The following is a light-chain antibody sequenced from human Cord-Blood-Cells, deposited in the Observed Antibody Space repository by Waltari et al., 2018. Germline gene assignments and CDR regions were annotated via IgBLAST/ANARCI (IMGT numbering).Light chain of an antibody. CDR1: SSDVGGYNY. Sequence: QSALTQPASVSGSPGPSITIYCTGTSSDVGGYNYVSWYQQHPGKAPKLMIYDVSNRPSGVSNRFSGSKSGNTASLTISGLQAEDEADYYCSSYTSSSTVFGTGTKVTVL. CDR3: SSYTSSSTV. V-gene: IGLV2-14*01. J-gene: IGLJ1*01. CDR2: DVS.